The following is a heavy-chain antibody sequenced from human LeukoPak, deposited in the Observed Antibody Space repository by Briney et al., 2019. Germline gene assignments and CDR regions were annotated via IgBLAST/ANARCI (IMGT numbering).Heavy chain of an antibody. CDR3: ARNSSGWSFDL. V-gene: IGHV4-39*01. D-gene: IGHD6-19*01. CDR1: GGSISSYY. J-gene: IGHJ2*01. Sequence: SETLSLTCTVSGGSISSYYWGWIRQPPGKGLEGIGSIYQSGSTHYNFYLRSRVTISVDTSKNQFSLKLSSVTAADTSVYYCARNSSGWSFDLWGRGTLVTVS. CDR2: IYQSGST.